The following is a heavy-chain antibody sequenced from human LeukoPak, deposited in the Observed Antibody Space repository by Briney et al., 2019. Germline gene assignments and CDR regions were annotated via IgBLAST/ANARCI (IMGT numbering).Heavy chain of an antibody. V-gene: IGHV1-18*01. CDR3: ARDQGAYYDFWSGKVAGAFDI. Sequence: ASVKVSCKASGYTFTSYGISWVRQAPGQGLEWMGWISAYNGNTNYAQKLQGRVTMTTDTSTSTAYMELRSLRSDDTAVYYCARDQGAYYDFWSGKVAGAFDIWGQGTMVTVSS. J-gene: IGHJ3*02. CDR2: ISAYNGNT. D-gene: IGHD3-3*01. CDR1: GYTFTSYG.